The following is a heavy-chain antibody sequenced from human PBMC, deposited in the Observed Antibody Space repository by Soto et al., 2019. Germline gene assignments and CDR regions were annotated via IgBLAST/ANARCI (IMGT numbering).Heavy chain of an antibody. Sequence: QVQLQESGPGLVKPSGTLSLTCAVSGDSISSDKWWSWVRQPPGKGLEWIGEIHHSGRTNYNPSLKSRVTILVEKSKNQVSLELSSMTAADTAVYYCARGGDWQFDYWGXGXXVTVSS. D-gene: IGHD2-21*02. CDR3: ARGGDWQFDY. V-gene: IGHV4-4*02. J-gene: IGHJ4*01. CDR2: IHHSGRT. CDR1: GDSISSDKW.